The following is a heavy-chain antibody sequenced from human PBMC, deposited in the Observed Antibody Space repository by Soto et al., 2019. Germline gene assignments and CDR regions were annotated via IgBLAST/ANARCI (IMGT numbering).Heavy chain of an antibody. Sequence: VKVSCKASGGTFSSYTISWVRQAPGQGLEWMGRIVPILGIANYAQKFQGRVTITADKTTSTAYMELSSLRSEDTAVYYCAREVPLRYFDWLYGAFDIWGQGTMVTVSS. CDR3: AREVPLRYFDWLYGAFDI. J-gene: IGHJ3*02. CDR1: GGTFSSYT. CDR2: IVPILGIA. V-gene: IGHV1-69*04. D-gene: IGHD3-9*01.